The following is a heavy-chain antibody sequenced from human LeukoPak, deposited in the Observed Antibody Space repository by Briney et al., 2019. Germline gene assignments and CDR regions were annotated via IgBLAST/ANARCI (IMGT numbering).Heavy chain of an antibody. CDR3: ARDGGSYFVAFDI. Sequence: SVNLSFTASGGTFTIYAISWVRQAPGQGLEWMGRIIPILGIANYAQKFQGRVTITADKSTSTAYMELSSLRSEDTAVYYCARDGGSYFVAFDIWGQGTMVTVSS. J-gene: IGHJ3*02. D-gene: IGHD1-26*01. CDR2: IIPILGIA. V-gene: IGHV1-69*04. CDR1: GGTFTIYA.